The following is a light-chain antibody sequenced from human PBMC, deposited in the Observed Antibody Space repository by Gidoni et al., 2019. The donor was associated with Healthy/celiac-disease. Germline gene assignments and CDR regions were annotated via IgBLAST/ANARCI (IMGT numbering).Light chain of an antibody. J-gene: IGKJ1*01. CDR3: QQYGSSPT. CDR1: QSVSSSY. Sequence: ELVLPQSPGTLSLSPGERATLSCRASQSVSSSYLAWYQQKPGQAPRLLSYGASSRATGIPDRFSGSGSGTDFTLTISRLEPEDFAVYYCQQYGSSPTFGQGTKVEIK. CDR2: GAS. V-gene: IGKV3-20*01.